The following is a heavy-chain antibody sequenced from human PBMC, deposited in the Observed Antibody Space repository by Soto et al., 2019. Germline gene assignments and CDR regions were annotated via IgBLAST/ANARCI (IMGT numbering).Heavy chain of an antibody. J-gene: IGHJ5*02. Sequence: FCLKRNTMSWVRQAPGKGLEWVSVISGSGGSTYYADSVKGRFTISRDNSKNTVSLQMNSLRAEDTAVYYCAKSWWIQLSQNWVYPCGQGTLVTGSS. CDR3: AKSWWIQLSQNWVYP. V-gene: IGHV3-23*01. D-gene: IGHD5-18*01. CDR2: ISGSGGST. CDR1: FCLKRNT.